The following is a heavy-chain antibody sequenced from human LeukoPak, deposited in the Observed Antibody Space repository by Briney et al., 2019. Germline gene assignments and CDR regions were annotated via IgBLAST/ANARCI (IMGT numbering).Heavy chain of an antibody. J-gene: IGHJ4*02. CDR1: GYSISSGYY. CDR2: IYHSGST. V-gene: IGHV4-38-2*02. D-gene: IGHD6-19*01. CDR3: AREVAGTPWIDY. Sequence: SETLSLTCTVSGYSISSGYYWGWIRQPPGKGLGWIGSIYHSGSTYYNPSLKSRVTISVDTSKNQSSLKLSSVTAADTAVYYCAREVAGTPWIDYWGQGTLVTVSS.